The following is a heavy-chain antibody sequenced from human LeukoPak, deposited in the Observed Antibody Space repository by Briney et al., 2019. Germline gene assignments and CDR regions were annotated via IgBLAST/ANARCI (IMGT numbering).Heavy chain of an antibody. J-gene: IGHJ4*02. CDR1: GYTFTSYG. CDR2: ISAYNGNT. D-gene: IGHD2/OR15-2a*01. CDR3: ARVQYTTVYAELIDY. V-gene: IGHV1-18*01. Sequence: ASVKVSCKASGYTFTSYGISWVRQAPGQGLEWMGWISAYNGNTNYAQKLQGRVTMTTDTSTSTAYMELRSLRSDDTAVYYCARVQYTTVYAELIDYWGQGTLVTVSS.